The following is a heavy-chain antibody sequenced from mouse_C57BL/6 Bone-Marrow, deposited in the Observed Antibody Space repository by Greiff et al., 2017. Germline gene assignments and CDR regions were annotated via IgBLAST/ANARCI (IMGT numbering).Heavy chain of an antibody. CDR2: IDPENGDT. J-gene: IGHJ1*03. CDR3: TTGFYWYFDV. Sequence: EVQLQQSGAELVRPGASVKLSCTASGFNIKDDYMHWVKQRPEQGLEWIGWIDPENGDTEYASKFQGKATITADTSSNTAYLQLSSLTSEDTAVYYCTTGFYWYFDVWGTGTTVTVSS. V-gene: IGHV14-4*01. CDR1: GFNIKDDY.